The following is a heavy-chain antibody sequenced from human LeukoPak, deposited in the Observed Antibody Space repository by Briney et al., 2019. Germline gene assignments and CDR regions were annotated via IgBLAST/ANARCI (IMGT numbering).Heavy chain of an antibody. V-gene: IGHV4-59*12. Sequence: PSETLSLTCTVSGGSIRSYYWSWIRQPPGKGLEWMGNFYYSGSTNYNPSLKSRVTISVDTSKNQFSLKLSSVTAADTAVYYCARDDFEYSVHYGMDVWGQGTTVTVSS. CDR2: FYYSGST. D-gene: IGHD3-9*01. CDR3: ARDDFEYSVHYGMDV. CDR1: GGSIRSYY. J-gene: IGHJ6*02.